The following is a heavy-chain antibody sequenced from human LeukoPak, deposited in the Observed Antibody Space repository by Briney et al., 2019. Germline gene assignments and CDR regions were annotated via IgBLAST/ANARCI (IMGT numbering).Heavy chain of an antibody. J-gene: IGHJ4*02. CDR3: ARDTMVRGVNY. CDR1: GYSISSGYY. D-gene: IGHD3-10*01. CDR2: IYHSGST. Sequence: SETLSLTCTVSGYSISSGYYWGWIRQPPGKGLEWIGSIYHSGSTYYNPSLKSRVTISVDSSKNQFSLKLSSVTAADTAVYYCARDTMVRGVNYWGQGTLVTVSS. V-gene: IGHV4-38-2*02.